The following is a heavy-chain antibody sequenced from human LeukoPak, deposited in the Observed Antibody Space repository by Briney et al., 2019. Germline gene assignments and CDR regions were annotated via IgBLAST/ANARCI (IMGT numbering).Heavy chain of an antibody. CDR1: GFTFNNYA. V-gene: IGHV3-23*01. D-gene: IGHD2-15*01. J-gene: IGHJ4*02. CDR2: ISSSGANT. CDR3: AKQLGYCSDGSCYFPY. Sequence: GGSLRLSCAASGFTFNNYAMSWVRQAPGKGLEWVSTISSSGANTYYADSVQGRFTISRDNSKSTLCLQMNSLRAEDTAVYYCAKQLGYCSDGSCYFPYWGQGTLVTVSS.